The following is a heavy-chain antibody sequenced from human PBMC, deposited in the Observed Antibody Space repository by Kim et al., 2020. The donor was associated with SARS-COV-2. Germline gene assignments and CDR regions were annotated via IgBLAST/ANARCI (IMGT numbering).Heavy chain of an antibody. V-gene: IGHV4-31*03. CDR3: ARVEGITIFGVVIIGALDI. D-gene: IGHD3-3*01. Sequence: SETLSLTCTVSGGSISSGGYYWSWIRQHPGKGLEWIGYIYYSGSTYYNPSLKSRVTISVDTSKNQFSLKLSSVTAADTAVYYCARVEGITIFGVVIIGALDIWGQGTMVTGSS. CDR2: IYYSGST. CDR1: GGSISSGGYY. J-gene: IGHJ3*02.